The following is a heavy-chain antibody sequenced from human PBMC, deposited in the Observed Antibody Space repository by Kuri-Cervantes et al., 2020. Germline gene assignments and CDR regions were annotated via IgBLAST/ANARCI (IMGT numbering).Heavy chain of an antibody. Sequence: GGSLRLSCAASGFTFDDYGMSWVRQAPGKGLEWVSVIYSGGSTYYADSVKGRFTISRDNSKNTLFLQMNSLRGEDTALYYCVRDILYRGGRYFDTWGQGNLVTVSS. CDR1: GFTFDDYG. J-gene: IGHJ4*02. D-gene: IGHD2/OR15-2a*01. V-gene: IGHV3-66*01. CDR2: IYSGGST. CDR3: VRDILYRGGRYFDT.